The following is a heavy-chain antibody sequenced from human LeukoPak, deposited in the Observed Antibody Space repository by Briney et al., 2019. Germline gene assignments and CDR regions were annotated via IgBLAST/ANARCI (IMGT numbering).Heavy chain of an antibody. Sequence: PGGSLRLSCAASGFTFSSYAMSWVRQAPGKGLEWVSAISGSGGSTYYADSVKGRFTISRDNSKNTLYLQMNSLRAEDTAVYYCAKERQGRYDYVWGSHPNDYWGQGTLVTVSS. V-gene: IGHV3-23*01. J-gene: IGHJ4*02. CDR1: GFTFSSYA. D-gene: IGHD3-16*01. CDR3: AKERQGRYDYVWGSHPNDY. CDR2: ISGSGGST.